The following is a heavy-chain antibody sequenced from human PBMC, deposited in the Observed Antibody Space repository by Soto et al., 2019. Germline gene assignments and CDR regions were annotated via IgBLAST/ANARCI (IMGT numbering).Heavy chain of an antibody. Sequence: SETLSLTCTVSGGSISSSSYYWGWIRQPPGKGLEWIGSIYYSGSTYYNPSLKSRVTISVDTSKNQFSLKLSSVTAADTAVYYCARLDSSSDPYYYYGMDVWGRGTTVTVSS. V-gene: IGHV4-39*01. J-gene: IGHJ6*02. D-gene: IGHD6-13*01. CDR2: IYYSGST. CDR1: GGSISSSSYY. CDR3: ARLDSSSDPYYYYGMDV.